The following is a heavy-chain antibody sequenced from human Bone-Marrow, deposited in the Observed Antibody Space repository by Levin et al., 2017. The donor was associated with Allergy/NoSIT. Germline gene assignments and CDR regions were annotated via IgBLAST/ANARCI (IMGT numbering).Heavy chain of an antibody. CDR3: AGGTFANGWNY. J-gene: IGHJ4*02. CDR1: GDSVSSNSGA. D-gene: IGHD6-19*01. V-gene: IGHV6-1*01. Sequence: SETLSLTCDISGDSVSSNSGAWNWIRQSPPRGLEWLGRTYYRSKWFNEYAVSVKSRITISPDTSRNQFSLHLNSVTPEDTAVYYCAGGTFANGWNYWGQGTLVTVSS. CDR2: TYYRSKWFN.